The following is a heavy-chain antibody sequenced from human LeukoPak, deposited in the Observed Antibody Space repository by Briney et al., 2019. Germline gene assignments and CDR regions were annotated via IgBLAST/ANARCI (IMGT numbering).Heavy chain of an antibody. CDR1: GFTFSSYW. Sequence: PGGSLRLSCAASGFTFSSYWMSWVRQAPGKGLEWVANIKQDGSEKYYVDSVKGRFTISRDNAKNSLYLQMNSLRAEDTAAYYCARDSDGYNYVPPYFDYWGQGTLVTVSS. D-gene: IGHD5-24*01. CDR2: IKQDGSEK. J-gene: IGHJ4*02. V-gene: IGHV3-7*01. CDR3: ARDSDGYNYVPPYFDY.